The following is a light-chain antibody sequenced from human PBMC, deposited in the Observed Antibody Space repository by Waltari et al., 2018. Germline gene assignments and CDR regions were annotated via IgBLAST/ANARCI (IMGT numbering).Light chain of an antibody. V-gene: IGKV4-1*01. CDR3: QQYYSTPLT. CDR2: WAS. Sequence: DIVMTQSPESLAVSLGERATINCKSSESVLYSSNNKNHLAWYQPKPGQPPKLLLYWASTRKSGVPDRFSGSGSETDFTLTVTSLQAEDVAVYYCQQYYSTPLTFGGGTKVEIK. J-gene: IGKJ4*01. CDR1: ESVLYSSNNKNH.